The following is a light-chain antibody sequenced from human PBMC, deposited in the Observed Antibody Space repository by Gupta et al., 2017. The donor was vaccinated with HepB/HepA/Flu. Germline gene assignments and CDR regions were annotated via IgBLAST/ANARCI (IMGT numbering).Light chain of an antibody. CDR1: QSVLYSSSSKNY. V-gene: IGKV4-1*01. CDR3: QQYYSTLFT. J-gene: IGKJ3*01. Sequence: DIVMTQSPDSLAVSLGERATINCKSRQSVLYSSSSKNYLPCYQQKPGQPPKLLIYWASTRGSGVPDRFSGSGSGTDFTLTISSLQAEDVALYYCQQYYSTLFTFGPGTKVDIK. CDR2: WAS.